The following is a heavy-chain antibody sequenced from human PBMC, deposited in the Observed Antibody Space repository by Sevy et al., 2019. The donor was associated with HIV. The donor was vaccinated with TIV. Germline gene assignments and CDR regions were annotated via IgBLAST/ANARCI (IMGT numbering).Heavy chain of an antibody. V-gene: IGHV1-8*01. CDR1: GYTFTSYD. CDR2: MNPNSGNT. D-gene: IGHD2-15*01. Sequence: ASVKVSCKASGYTFTSYDINWVRQATGQGLEWMGWMNPNSGNTGYAQKFQGRVTMTRNTSISTAYMELCSLRSEDTAVYYCARGACSGGSCYRYYYGMDVWGQGTTVTVSS. J-gene: IGHJ6*02. CDR3: ARGACSGGSCYRYYYGMDV.